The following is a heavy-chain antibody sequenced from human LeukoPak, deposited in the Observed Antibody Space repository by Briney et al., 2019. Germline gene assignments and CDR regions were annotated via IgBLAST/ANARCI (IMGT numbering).Heavy chain of an antibody. CDR3: ARDPVYSTVSSQMGWFDP. CDR2: ISYDGSNK. V-gene: IGHV3-30-3*01. J-gene: IGHJ5*02. Sequence: PGGSLRLSCAASGFSFSTYAMHWVRQAPGKGLEWVALISYDGSNKYYADSVKGRFTISRDNSNNTLSLQMNSLRAEDTALYFCARDPVYSTVSSQMGWFDPWGQGTLVTVSS. CDR1: GFSFSTYA. D-gene: IGHD6-13*01.